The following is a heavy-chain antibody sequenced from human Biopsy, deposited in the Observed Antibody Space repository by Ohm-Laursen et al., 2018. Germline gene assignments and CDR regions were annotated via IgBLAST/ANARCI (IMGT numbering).Heavy chain of an antibody. J-gene: IGHJ3*02. CDR1: GFSLTTSGMC. D-gene: IGHD3-10*01. CDR3: ARPHNRHYYGGADTFHI. V-gene: IGHV2-70*11. Sequence: PTQTLTLTCTFSGFSLTTSGMCVTWVRQPPGKALQWLARIDWNDYKYYSTSLKTRLIISRDTSKNQVVLTMTNMDPADTATYYCARPHNRHYYGGADTFHIWGQGTMVTVSS. CDR2: IDWNDYK.